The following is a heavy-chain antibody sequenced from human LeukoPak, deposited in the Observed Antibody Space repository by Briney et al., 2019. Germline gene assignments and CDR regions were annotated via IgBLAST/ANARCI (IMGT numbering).Heavy chain of an antibody. CDR1: GGTFSSYA. CDR2: LILIFGTA. D-gene: IGHD1-26*01. V-gene: IGHV1-69*05. J-gene: IGHJ4*02. CDR3: AASLGAASFDY. Sequence: SVNFSCKASGGTFSSYAISWVRQAPGQGLEWMGGLILIFGTATYAQQFQGRATFTTDESTSTAYVELSSLRSEDTDVYYCAASLGAASFDYWGQGTLVTVSS.